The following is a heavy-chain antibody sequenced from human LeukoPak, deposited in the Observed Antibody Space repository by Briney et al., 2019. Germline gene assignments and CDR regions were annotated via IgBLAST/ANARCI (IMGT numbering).Heavy chain of an antibody. V-gene: IGHV3-64*01. CDR1: GFTFSSYA. Sequence: GGSLRLSCAASGFTFSSYAMHWVRQAPGKGLEYVSAISSNGGSTYYANSVKGRFTISRDNSKNTPYLQMGSLRAEDMAVYYCAREGRRYYYGSGSYYSNYYMDVWGKGTTVTVSS. CDR2: ISSNGGST. D-gene: IGHD3-10*01. J-gene: IGHJ6*03. CDR3: AREGRRYYYGSGSYYSNYYMDV.